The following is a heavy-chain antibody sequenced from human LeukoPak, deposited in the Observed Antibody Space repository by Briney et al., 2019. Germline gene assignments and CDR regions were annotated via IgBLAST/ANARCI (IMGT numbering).Heavy chain of an antibody. CDR2: VYHSGST. J-gene: IGHJ4*02. V-gene: IGHV4-38-2*01. CDR1: AYSINSGNY. CDR3: ARNDSSGYFDY. D-gene: IGHD3-22*01. Sequence: SETLSLTCAVSAYSINSGNYWGWLRQPPGKGLEWIGSVYHSGSTHYSPSLKSRVTIAVDTSKNQFSLKLSSVTAADTAVYYCARNDSSGYFDYWGQGTLVTVSS.